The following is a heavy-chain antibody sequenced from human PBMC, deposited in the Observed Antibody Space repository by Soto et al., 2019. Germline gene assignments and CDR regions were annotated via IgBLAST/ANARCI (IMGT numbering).Heavy chain of an antibody. CDR3: ARSGYSSSWYPGNWFDP. CDR1: GGSFSGYY. Sequence: PSETLSLTCAVYGGSFSGYYWSWIRQPPGKGLEWIGEINHSGSTNYNPSLKSRVTISVDTSKNQFSLKLSSVTAADTAVYYCARSGYSSSWYPGNWFDPWGQGTLVTVSS. J-gene: IGHJ5*02. V-gene: IGHV4-34*01. CDR2: INHSGST. D-gene: IGHD6-13*01.